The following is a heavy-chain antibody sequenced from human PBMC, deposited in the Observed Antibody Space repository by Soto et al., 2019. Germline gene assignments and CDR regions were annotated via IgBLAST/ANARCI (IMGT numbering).Heavy chain of an antibody. CDR3: ARGNLKGSSYYYYYGMDV. V-gene: IGHV4-39*01. J-gene: IGHJ6*02. D-gene: IGHD1-26*01. CDR1: GDSVSSNSYS. CDR2: IFSNDNT. Sequence: SETLSLTCTVSGDSVSSNSYSWGWVRQSPGKGMEWIGTIFSNDNTNYNPSLQSRVTISVDTSKNQFSLKLSSVTAADTAVYYCARGNLKGSSYYYYYGMDVWGQGTTVTVSS.